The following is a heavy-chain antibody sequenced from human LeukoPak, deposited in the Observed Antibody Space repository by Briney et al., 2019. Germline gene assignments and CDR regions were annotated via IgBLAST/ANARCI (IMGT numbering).Heavy chain of an antibody. V-gene: IGHV3-30*04. CDR2: ISYDGSNK. CDR1: GFTFSSYA. CDR3: ARGQYYYGSGSYYTFIDY. D-gene: IGHD3-10*01. J-gene: IGHJ4*02. Sequence: GGSLRLSCAASGFTFSSYAMHWVRQAPGKGLEWVAVISYDGSNKYYADSVKGRFTISRDNSKNTLYLQMNSLRAEDTAVYYCARGQYYYGSGSYYTFIDYWGQGTLVTVSS.